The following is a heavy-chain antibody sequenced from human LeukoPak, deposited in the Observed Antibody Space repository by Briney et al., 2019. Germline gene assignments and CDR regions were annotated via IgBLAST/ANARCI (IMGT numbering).Heavy chain of an antibody. V-gene: IGHV3-30*03. CDR1: GFTFSSYG. CDR2: ISYDGSNK. Sequence: GRSLRLSCAASGFTFSSYGMHWVRQAPGKGLEWVAVISYDGSNKYYADSVKGRFTISRDNSKNTLYLQMNSLRAEDTAVYYCARDGPSYSYSSGWVPYAFDIWGQGTMVTVSS. CDR3: ARDGPSYSYSSGWVPYAFDI. D-gene: IGHD6-19*01. J-gene: IGHJ3*02.